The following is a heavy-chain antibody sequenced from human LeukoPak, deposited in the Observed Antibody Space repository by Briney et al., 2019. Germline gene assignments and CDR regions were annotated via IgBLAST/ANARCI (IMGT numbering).Heavy chain of an antibody. D-gene: IGHD4-17*01. CDR3: AKGGSTVTTEDVVDY. V-gene: IGHV3-23*01. CDR1: GFTFSSYA. J-gene: IGHJ4*02. CDR2: ISGSGDST. Sequence: GGSLRLSCAASGFTFSSYAMSWVRQAPGKGLEWVSAISGSGDSTYYTDSVKGRFTISRANSKNTLYLQMNSLRVEDTAVYYCAKGGSTVTTEDVVDYWGQGTLVTVSS.